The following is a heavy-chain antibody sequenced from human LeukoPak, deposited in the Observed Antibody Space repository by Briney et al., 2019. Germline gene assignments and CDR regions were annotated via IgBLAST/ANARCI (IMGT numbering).Heavy chain of an antibody. CDR2: ISDGGSST. D-gene: IGHD2-15*01. J-gene: IGHJ4*02. CDR1: GFTFKNSW. V-gene: IGHV3-74*01. CDR3: VRGPYCSGGSCNGHFDY. Sequence: GGSLRLSCAATGFTFKNSWTHWVRQAPGKGPVWVSRISDGGSSTTYADSVKGRFTISRDDAKNTLYLQMNSLRAEDTAVYYCVRGPYCSGGSCNGHFDYWGQGTLVTASS.